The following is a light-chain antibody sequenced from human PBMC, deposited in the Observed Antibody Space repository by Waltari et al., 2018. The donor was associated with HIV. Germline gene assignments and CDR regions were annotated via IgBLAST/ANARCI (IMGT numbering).Light chain of an antibody. CDR2: SNT. J-gene: IGLJ3*02. V-gene: IGLV1-44*01. Sequence: QSVLTQPPSASGTPGQRVTISCSGSSSNIGSNTVNWYQQLPGTAPKLLIYSNTQRPSGVPDRFSGSKSGTSASLAISGLQSVDEADYYCAAWDDSLNGWVFGGGTKLTVL. CDR3: AAWDDSLNGWV. CDR1: SSNIGSNT.